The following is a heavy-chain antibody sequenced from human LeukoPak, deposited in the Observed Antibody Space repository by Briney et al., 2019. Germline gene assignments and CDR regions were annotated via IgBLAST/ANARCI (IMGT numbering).Heavy chain of an antibody. D-gene: IGHD6-13*01. CDR1: GFTFSSYS. J-gene: IGHJ4*02. CDR2: ISSSSSTI. Sequence: PGGSLRLSCAASGFTFSSYSMIWVRQAPGKGLEWVSYISSSSSTIYYADSVKGRFTISRDNAKNSLYLQMNSLRAEDTAVYYCDRVAEAAAFDSWGQGTLVTVSS. V-gene: IGHV3-48*01. CDR3: DRVAEAAAFDS.